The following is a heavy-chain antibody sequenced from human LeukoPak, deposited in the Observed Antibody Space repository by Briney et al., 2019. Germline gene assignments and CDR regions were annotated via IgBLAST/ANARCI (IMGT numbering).Heavy chain of an antibody. D-gene: IGHD2-15*01. Sequence: GGSLRLSCAASGFTFSSYAMSWARQAPGKGLEWVSAISGSGGSKYYADSVKGRFTISRDNSKNTLNRQMNSLRAEDTAVYYCARGASSGVRMDVWGKGTTVTVSS. J-gene: IGHJ6*04. CDR2: ISGSGGSK. CDR3: ARGASSGVRMDV. CDR1: GFTFSSYA. V-gene: IGHV3-23*01.